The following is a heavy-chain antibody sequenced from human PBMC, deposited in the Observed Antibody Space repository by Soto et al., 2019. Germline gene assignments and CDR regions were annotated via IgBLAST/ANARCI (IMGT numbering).Heavy chain of an antibody. V-gene: IGHV4-34*01. J-gene: IGHJ6*02. CDR3: ARGLGGSGLGGMDV. Sequence: QVQLQQWGAGLLKPSETLSLTCAVYGGSFSGYYWSWIRQPPGKGLEWIGEINHSGSTNYNPSLKSRVTISVDTSKNQFSLKLSSVTAADTAVYYCARGLGGSGLGGMDVWGQGTTVTVS. CDR2: INHSGST. CDR1: GGSFSGYY. D-gene: IGHD3-10*01.